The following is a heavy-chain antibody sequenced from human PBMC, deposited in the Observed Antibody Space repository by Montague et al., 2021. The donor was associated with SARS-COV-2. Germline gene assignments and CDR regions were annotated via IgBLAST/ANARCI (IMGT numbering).Heavy chain of an antibody. CDR2: NDCGGNT. CDR3: ARAACYSGSRVES. CDR1: GGSISGSSYN. D-gene: IGHD1-26*01. V-gene: IGHV4-39*01. Sequence: SETLSLTCTVSGGSISGSSYNWVWIRQAPGQEWEWCSNNDCGGNTHYNPSLKSPASMYVDTSKNQFSLNLTSVTASDTGIYFCARAACYSGSRVESWGQGTLVSVSS. J-gene: IGHJ4*02.